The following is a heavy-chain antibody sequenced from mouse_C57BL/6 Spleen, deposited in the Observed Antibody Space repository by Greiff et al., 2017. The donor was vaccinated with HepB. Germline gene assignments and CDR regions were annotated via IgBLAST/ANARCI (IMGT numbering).Heavy chain of an antibody. V-gene: IGHV1-9*01. Sequence: QVQLQQSGAELMKPGASVKLSCKATGYTFTGYWIEWVKQRPGHGLEWIGEILPGSGSTNYNEKFKGKATLTSDTSSSTAYMQLSSLTSEDSSIYFCARWGGLLRSNFDYWGQGTTLTVSS. CDR3: ARWGGLLRSNFDY. J-gene: IGHJ2*01. CDR1: GYTFTGYW. D-gene: IGHD1-1*01. CDR2: ILPGSGST.